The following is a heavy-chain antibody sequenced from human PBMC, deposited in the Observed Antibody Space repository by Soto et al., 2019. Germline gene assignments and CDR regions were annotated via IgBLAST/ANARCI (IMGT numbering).Heavy chain of an antibody. CDR2: IDPSDSYT. CDR1: GYSLTSYW. Sequence: DSLKISCKGSGYSLTSYWISWVRQMPGKGLEWMGRIDPSDSYTNYSPSFQGHVTISADKSISTAYLQWSSLKASDTAMYYCARQAPYCSSTSCYKEGFDYWGQGTLVTVSS. V-gene: IGHV5-10-1*01. CDR3: ARQAPYCSSTSCYKEGFDY. D-gene: IGHD2-2*02. J-gene: IGHJ4*02.